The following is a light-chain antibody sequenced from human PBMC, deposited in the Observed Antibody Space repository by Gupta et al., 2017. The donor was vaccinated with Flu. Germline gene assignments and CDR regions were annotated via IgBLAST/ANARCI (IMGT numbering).Light chain of an antibody. J-gene: IGKJ1*01. V-gene: IGKV3D-20*01. CDR2: DAS. Sequence: GEIATLSCGASQSGSSYLALYHQTPGLAPRLLIYDASTRATGIPDRFSGSGSGTDFTLTISRLEPEDFAVYYCQQYDSSPWTFGQGTKVEIK. CDR3: QQYDSSPWT. CDR1: QSGSSY.